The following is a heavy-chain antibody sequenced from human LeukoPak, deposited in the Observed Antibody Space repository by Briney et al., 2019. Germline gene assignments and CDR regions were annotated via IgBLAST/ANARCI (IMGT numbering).Heavy chain of an antibody. CDR1: GGSIHSGGFY. CDR3: ARENKGTVHDSTAAFHY. J-gene: IGHJ4*02. CDR2: GHHSESP. V-gene: IGHV4-61*08. Sequence: SETLSLTCTVSGGSIHSGGFYWSWLRQSPGKGLEWIAYGHHSESPNYNPSLKSRVTISVDRSNNRFSLQLSSVTAADTAVYYCARENKGTVHDSTAAFHYWGQGTLVTVSS. D-gene: IGHD1-7*01.